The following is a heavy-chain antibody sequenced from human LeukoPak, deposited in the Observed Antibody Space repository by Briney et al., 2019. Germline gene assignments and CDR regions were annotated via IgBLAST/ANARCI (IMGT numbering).Heavy chain of an antibody. J-gene: IGHJ5*02. CDR2: INHSGST. CDR3: ARGSRRCSSTSCYRNNWFDP. V-gene: IGHV4-34*01. CDR1: GGSFSGYY. Sequence: PSETLSLTCDVYGGSFSGYYWSWIRQPPGKGLEWIGEINHSGSTNYNPSLKSRVTISVDTSKNQFSLKLSSVTAADTAVYYCARGSRRCSSTSCYRNNWFDPWGQGTLVTVSS. D-gene: IGHD2-2*01.